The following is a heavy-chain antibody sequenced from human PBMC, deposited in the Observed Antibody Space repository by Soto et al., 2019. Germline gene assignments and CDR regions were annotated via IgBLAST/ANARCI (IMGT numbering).Heavy chain of an antibody. V-gene: IGHV4-31*03. J-gene: IGHJ4*02. CDR3: ARLETPGIAVAGNFDY. CDR2: IYYSGST. CDR1: GGSISSGGYY. Sequence: PSETLSLTCTVSGGSISSGGYYWSWIRQHPGKGLEWIGYIYYSGSTYYNPSLKSRVTISVDTSKNQFSLKLSSVTAADTAVYYCARLETPGIAVAGNFDYWGQGTLVTAPQ. D-gene: IGHD6-19*01.